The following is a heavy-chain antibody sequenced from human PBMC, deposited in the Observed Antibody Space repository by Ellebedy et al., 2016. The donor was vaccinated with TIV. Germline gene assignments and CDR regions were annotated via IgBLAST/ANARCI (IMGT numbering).Heavy chain of an antibody. J-gene: IGHJ4*02. V-gene: IGHV3-64D*06. CDR2: ISTNGGST. CDR3: VKGVLVAAASPLDY. Sequence: GESLKISCSASGFTFSSYAMHWVRQAPGKGLEYVSAISTNGGSTYHAAPVRGRFTISRDNSRNTLYLQMSSLRAEDTAVYYCVKGVLVAAASPLDYWGQGTLVTVSS. CDR1: GFTFSSYA. D-gene: IGHD2-15*01.